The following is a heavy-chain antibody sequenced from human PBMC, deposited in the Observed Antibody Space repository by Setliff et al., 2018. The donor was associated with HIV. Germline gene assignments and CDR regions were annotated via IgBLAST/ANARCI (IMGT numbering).Heavy chain of an antibody. J-gene: IGHJ6*03. Sequence: ASVKVSCKASGYTFTNYDINWVRQAPGQGLELVGWLNPNSGGANYAQKFQGRVTMTRDTSISTAYMELSRLTYDDTAVYYCARDRETTLIPGYYYYMDVWGKGTTVTVSS. D-gene: IGHD4-4*01. CDR2: LNPNSGGA. CDR1: GYTFTNYD. CDR3: ARDRETTLIPGYYYYMDV. V-gene: IGHV1-2*02.